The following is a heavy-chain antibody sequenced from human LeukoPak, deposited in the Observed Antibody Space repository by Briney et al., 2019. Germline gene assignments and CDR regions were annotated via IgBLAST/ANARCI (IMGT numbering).Heavy chain of an antibody. D-gene: IGHD4-17*01. J-gene: IGHJ4*02. Sequence: PSETLSLTCAVYGGSFSGYYWSWIRQPPGKGLEWIGEINHSGSTNYNPSLKSRVTISVDTSKNQFSLKLSSVTAADTAVYYCVRRKKNPTVTTFGYWGQGTLVTVSS. CDR2: INHSGST. V-gene: IGHV4-34*01. CDR3: VRRKKNPTVTTFGY. CDR1: GGSFSGYY.